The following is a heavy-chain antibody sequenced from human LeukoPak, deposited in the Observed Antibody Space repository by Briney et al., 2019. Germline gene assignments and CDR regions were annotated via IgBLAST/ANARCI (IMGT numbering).Heavy chain of an antibody. CDR3: AITGGPMVRGVIIENWFDP. D-gene: IGHD3-10*01. CDR2: IIPIFGTA. Sequence: GASVKVSCKASGGTFSSYAISWVRQAPGQGLEWMGGIIPIFGTANYAQKFQGRVTITADESTSTAYMELSSLRSEDTAVYYCAITGGPMVRGVIIENWFDPWGQGTLVTVSS. V-gene: IGHV1-69*13. CDR1: GGTFSSYA. J-gene: IGHJ5*02.